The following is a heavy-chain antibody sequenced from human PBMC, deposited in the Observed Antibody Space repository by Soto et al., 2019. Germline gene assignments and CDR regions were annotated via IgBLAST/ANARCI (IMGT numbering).Heavy chain of an antibody. Sequence: ASLKVSCKASGGTFSSYASSCVRQAPGQGLEWMGGIIRIFGTANYAQKFQGRVTITADKSTSTAYMELSSLRSEDTAVYYCARGVIVVVVAAPWYYYGMDVWGQGTTVTVSS. V-gene: IGHV1-69*06. D-gene: IGHD2-15*01. CDR3: ARGVIVVVVAAPWYYYGMDV. J-gene: IGHJ6*02. CDR1: GGTFSSYA. CDR2: IIRIFGTA.